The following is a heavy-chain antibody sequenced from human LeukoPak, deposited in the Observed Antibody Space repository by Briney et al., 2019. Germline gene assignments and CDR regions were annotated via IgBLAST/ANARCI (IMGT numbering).Heavy chain of an antibody. D-gene: IGHD1-26*01. CDR1: GFIFTTYW. J-gene: IGHJ3*02. CDR3: ACSVFSFSSSQWDFFDI. CDR2: IEQDGSET. V-gene: IGHV3-7*03. Sequence: GGSLRLSWAASGFIFTTYWMTWVRQAPGKGLEWVANIEQDGSETCYVDSVTGHCTIFRDNHNTSLYLQMINLRAEDTAMYYCACSVFSFSSSQWDFFDIWGQGTMVTVSS.